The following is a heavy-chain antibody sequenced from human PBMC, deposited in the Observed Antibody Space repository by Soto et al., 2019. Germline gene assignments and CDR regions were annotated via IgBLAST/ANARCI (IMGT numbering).Heavy chain of an antibody. J-gene: IGHJ4*02. CDR3: AGGSGWYSPDY. D-gene: IGHD6-19*01. CDR2: INYDGSTT. CDR1: GFTFSSYW. Sequence: GGSLRLSCAASGFTFSSYWMHWVRQAPGKGLVWVSHINYDGSTTSYADSVKGRFTISRDNAKNTLYLQMNSLRAEDTAVYYCAGGSGWYSPDYWGQGTLVTVSS. V-gene: IGHV3-74*01.